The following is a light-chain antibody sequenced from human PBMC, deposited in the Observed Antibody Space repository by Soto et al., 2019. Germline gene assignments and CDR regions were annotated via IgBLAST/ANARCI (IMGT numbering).Light chain of an antibody. V-gene: IGLV1-44*01. CDR2: NNY. Sequence: QSVLTQPPSASGTPGQRVTISCSGSRTNIGSNTVNWYQQLPGTAPSLLIYNNYYRPSGVTDRISASKSGTSASLAISGLQSEDEADYYCQSYVGGSEVFGGGTKVTVL. J-gene: IGLJ2*01. CDR1: RTNIGSNT. CDR3: QSYVGGSEV.